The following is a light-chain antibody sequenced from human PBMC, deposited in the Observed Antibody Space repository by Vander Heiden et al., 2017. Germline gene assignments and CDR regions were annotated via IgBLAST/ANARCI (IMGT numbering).Light chain of an antibody. CDR2: GAS. CDR3: QQYKNWPLT. J-gene: IGKJ1*01. Sequence: IVMTQSPAPLSASPGERATLSCRASQSVSSNLAWYQQKPGQAPRLLIYGASTRATDVPARFSGSGSGTEFTLTISSLQSEDFAVYYCQQYKNWPLTFGQGTKVEIK. CDR1: QSVSSN. V-gene: IGKV3-15*01.